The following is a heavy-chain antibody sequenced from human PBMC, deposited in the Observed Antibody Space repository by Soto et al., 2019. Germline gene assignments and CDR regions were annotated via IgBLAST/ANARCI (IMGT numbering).Heavy chain of an antibody. J-gene: IGHJ6*02. CDR3: ARDLWGYCGADCYPLDV. D-gene: IGHD2-21*02. Sequence: SLTCTASGCSISSYYWSWIRQPPGKGLEWIGYMYNTGSTIYNPSLKSRVTISVDTSKSQFSLKLNSVTAADTAVYYCARDLWGYCGADCYPLDVWGQGTTVTVSS. CDR1: GCSISSYY. V-gene: IGHV4-59*01. CDR2: MYNTGST.